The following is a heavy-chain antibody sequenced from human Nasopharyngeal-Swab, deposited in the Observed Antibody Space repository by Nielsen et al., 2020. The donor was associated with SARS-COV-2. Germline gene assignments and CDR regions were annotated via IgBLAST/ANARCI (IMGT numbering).Heavy chain of an antibody. D-gene: IGHD5-24*01. Sequence: GGSLRLSCAASGFTFSSYGMHWVRQAPGKGLEWVAVISYDGSSKYYADSVKGRFTISRDNSKNTLYLQMNSLRAEDTAVYYCAKGLEMATADYWGQGTLVTVSS. CDR3: AKGLEMATADY. CDR2: ISYDGSSK. CDR1: GFTFSSYG. V-gene: IGHV3-30*18. J-gene: IGHJ4*02.